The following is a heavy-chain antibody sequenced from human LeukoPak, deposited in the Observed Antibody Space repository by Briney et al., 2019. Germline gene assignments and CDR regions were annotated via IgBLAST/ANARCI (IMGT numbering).Heavy chain of an antibody. CDR1: GGTFSSYA. CDR3: AREQEDRGYCSGGSCNPSYFDY. V-gene: IGHV1-69*13. CDR2: IIPIFGTA. Sequence: GASVKVSCKASGGTFSSYAISWVRQAPGQRLEWMGGIIPIFGTANYAQKFQGRVTITADESTSTAYMELSSLRSEDTAVYYCAREQEDRGYCSGGSCNPSYFDYWGQGTLVTVSS. D-gene: IGHD2-15*01. J-gene: IGHJ4*02.